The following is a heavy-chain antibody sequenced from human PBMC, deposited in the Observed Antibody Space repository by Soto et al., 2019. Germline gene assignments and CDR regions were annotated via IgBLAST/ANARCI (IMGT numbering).Heavy chain of an antibody. CDR2: IIPILGIA. D-gene: IGHD6-13*01. CDR1: GGTFSSYT. CDR3: ARASIAAAGPYGMDV. J-gene: IGHJ6*02. Sequence: QVQLVQSGAEMKKPGSSVKVSCKASGGTFSSYTISWVRQAPGQGLEWMGRIIPILGIANYAQKFQGRVTITADKSTSTAYMELSSLRSEDTAVYYCARASIAAAGPYGMDVWGQGTTVTVSS. V-gene: IGHV1-69*02.